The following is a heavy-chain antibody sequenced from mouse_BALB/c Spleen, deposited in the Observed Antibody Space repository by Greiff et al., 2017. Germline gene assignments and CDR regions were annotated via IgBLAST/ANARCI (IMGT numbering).Heavy chain of an antibody. J-gene: IGHJ3*01. CDR1: GFTFSSYT. Sequence: EVKLMESGGGLVKPGGSLKLSCAASGFTFSSYTMSWVRQTPEKRLEWVATISSGGSYTYYPDSVKGRFTISRDNAKNTLYLQMSSLKSEDTAMYYCTREDDGYHRFAYWGQGTLVTVSA. V-gene: IGHV5-6-4*01. D-gene: IGHD2-3*01. CDR2: ISSGGSYT. CDR3: TREDDGYHRFAY.